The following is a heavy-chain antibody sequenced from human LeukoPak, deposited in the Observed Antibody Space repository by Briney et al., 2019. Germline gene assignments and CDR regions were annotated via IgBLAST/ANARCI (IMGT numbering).Heavy chain of an antibody. CDR3: ARHRKIAAPLDY. J-gene: IGHJ4*02. Sequence: PSETPSLTCTVSGGSISSSSYYWGWIRQPPGKGLEWIGSIYYSGSTYYNPSLKSRVTISVDTSKNQFSLKLSSVTAADTAVYYCARHRKIAAPLDYWGQGTLVTVSS. CDR2: IYYSGST. V-gene: IGHV4-39*01. CDR1: GGSISSSSYY. D-gene: IGHD6-13*01.